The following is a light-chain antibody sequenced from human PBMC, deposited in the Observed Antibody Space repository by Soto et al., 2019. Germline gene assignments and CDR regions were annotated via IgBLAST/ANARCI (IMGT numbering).Light chain of an antibody. CDR3: QQYNSNSRT. CDR1: QSVSSSY. V-gene: IGKV3-20*01. Sequence: EIVLTQSPGTLSLSPGERATLSCRASQSVSSSYLAWYQQKPGQAPRLLIYGASSRATGIPDRFSGSGSGTDFTLTISRLQPDDFATYYCQQYNSNSRTFGHGTKVDIK. CDR2: GAS. J-gene: IGKJ1*01.